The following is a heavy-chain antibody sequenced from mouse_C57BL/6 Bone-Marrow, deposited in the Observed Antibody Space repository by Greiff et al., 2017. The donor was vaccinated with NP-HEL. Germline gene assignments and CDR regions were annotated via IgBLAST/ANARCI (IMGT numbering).Heavy chain of an antibody. CDR1: GFNIKDDY. CDR3: TTVYYYGSSIDY. Sequence: EVQRVESGAELVRPGASVKLSCTASGFNIKDDYMHWVKQRPEQGLEWIGWIDPENGDTEYASKFQGKATITADTSSNTAYLQLSSLTSEDTAVYYCTTVYYYGSSIDYWGQGTTLTVSS. D-gene: IGHD1-1*01. V-gene: IGHV14-4*01. CDR2: IDPENGDT. J-gene: IGHJ2*01.